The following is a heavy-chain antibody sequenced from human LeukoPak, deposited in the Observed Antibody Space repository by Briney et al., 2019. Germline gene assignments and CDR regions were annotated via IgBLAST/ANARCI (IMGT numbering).Heavy chain of an antibody. CDR2: ISAYNGNT. D-gene: IGHD3-10*01. Sequence: VASVKVSCKASGYTFTSYGISWVRQAPGQGLEWMGWISAYNGNTNYAQKLQGRVTMTTDTSTSTAYMELRRLRSDDTAVYYCARDSGERGSGSYLIAYWGQGTLVTVSS. V-gene: IGHV1-18*01. J-gene: IGHJ4*02. CDR3: ARDSGERGSGSYLIAY. CDR1: GYTFTSYG.